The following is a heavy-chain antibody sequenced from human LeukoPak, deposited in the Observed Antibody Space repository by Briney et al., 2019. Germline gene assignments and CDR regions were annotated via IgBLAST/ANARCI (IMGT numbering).Heavy chain of an antibody. CDR3: ARDWSSKYTYYYGMDV. CDR1: GFTFSIYA. D-gene: IGHD4-11*01. V-gene: IGHV3-30-3*01. J-gene: IGHJ6*02. Sequence: GRSLRLSCAASGFTFSIYAMHWVRQAPGKGLEWVAVISYDGSNKYFADSVKGRFTISRDNSKNTLYLQLNSLRAEDTAVYYCARDWSSKYTYYYGMDVWGQGTTVTVSS. CDR2: ISYDGSNK.